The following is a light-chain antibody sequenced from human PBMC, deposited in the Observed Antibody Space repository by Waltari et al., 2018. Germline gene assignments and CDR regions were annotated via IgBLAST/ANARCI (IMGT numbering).Light chain of an antibody. CDR1: QSISSY. Sequence: DIQMTQSPSSLSASVGDRVTITCRASQSISSYLNWYQQKPGKAPKLLIYAASSLQSGVPSRFSGSGSGTDFTLTISSLQPEDFATYYCQQSYSTRCSF. CDR2: AAS. J-gene: IGKJ2*04. V-gene: IGKV1-39*01. CDR3: QQSYSTRCS.